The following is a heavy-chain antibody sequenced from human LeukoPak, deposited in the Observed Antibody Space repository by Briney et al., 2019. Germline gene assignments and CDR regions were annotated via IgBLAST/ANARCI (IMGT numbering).Heavy chain of an antibody. CDR3: ARGYYYDSSGYYYEGYAFDI. J-gene: IGHJ3*02. V-gene: IGHV1-8*03. D-gene: IGHD3-22*01. CDR1: GYTFTSYD. CDR2: MNPNSGNT. Sequence: GASVKVSCKASGYTFTSYDINWVRQATGQGLEWMGWMNPNSGNTGYAQKFQGRVTITRNTSISTAYMELSSLRSEDTAVYYCARGYYYDSSGYYYEGYAFDIWGQGTMVTVSS.